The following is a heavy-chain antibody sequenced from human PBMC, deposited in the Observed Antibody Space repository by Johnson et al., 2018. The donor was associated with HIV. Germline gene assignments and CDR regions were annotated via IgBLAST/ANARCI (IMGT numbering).Heavy chain of an antibody. Sequence: YGMNWVRQAPGKGLEWVSYISGGSSTIYYADSVKGRFTISRDNSKNTLYLQMNSLRAEDTAVYYCARATGSWMDAFDIWGQGTMVTVSS. CDR1: YG. CDR3: ARATGSWMDAFDI. D-gene: IGHD2-2*03. CDR2: ISGGSSTI. J-gene: IGHJ3*02. V-gene: IGHV3-48*01.